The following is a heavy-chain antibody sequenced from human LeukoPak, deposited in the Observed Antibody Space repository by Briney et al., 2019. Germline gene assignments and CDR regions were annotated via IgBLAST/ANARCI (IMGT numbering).Heavy chain of an antibody. V-gene: IGHV5-51*01. CDR2: IYPGDSDT. D-gene: IGHD1-20*01. CDR3: ARAITGTDRLVDY. J-gene: IGHJ4*02. CDR1: GYIFSSYW. Sequence: GESLKISCKGSGYIFSSYWIGWVRQMPGKGLEWMGIIYPGDSDTRYRSSFQGQVTISADKSIITAYLQWSSLKASDTAMYYCARAITGTDRLVDYWGQGTLVTVSS.